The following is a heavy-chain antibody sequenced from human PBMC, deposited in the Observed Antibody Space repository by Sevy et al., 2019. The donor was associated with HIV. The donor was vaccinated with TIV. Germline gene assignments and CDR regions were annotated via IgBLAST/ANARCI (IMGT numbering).Heavy chain of an antibody. CDR2: ISSSGVST. D-gene: IGHD3-10*01. Sequence: GGSLRLSCAASGFTFSSYAMSWVRQAPGKGLEWVSTISSSGVSTYYADSVKGRFTISRGNSKNTLHLQMNSLRAEDTAVYYYARDISPSNYYGSGSYVYWGQGTQVTVSS. J-gene: IGHJ4*02. V-gene: IGHV3-23*01. CDR1: GFTFSSYA. CDR3: ARDISPSNYYGSGSYVY.